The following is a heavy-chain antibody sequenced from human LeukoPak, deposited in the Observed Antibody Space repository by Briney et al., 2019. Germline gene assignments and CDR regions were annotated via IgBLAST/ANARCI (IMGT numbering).Heavy chain of an antibody. CDR2: IYPGDSDT. D-gene: IGHD3-22*01. Sequence: GESLKISCKGSGYSFTSYWIGWVRRMPGKGREWMGIIYPGDSDTRYSPSFQGQVTISADKSISTAYLQWSSLKASATAMYYSAIGRSSYYDSRPKDYWGQGTLVTVSS. J-gene: IGHJ4*02. CDR1: GYSFTSYW. V-gene: IGHV5-51*01. CDR3: AIGRSSYYDSRPKDY.